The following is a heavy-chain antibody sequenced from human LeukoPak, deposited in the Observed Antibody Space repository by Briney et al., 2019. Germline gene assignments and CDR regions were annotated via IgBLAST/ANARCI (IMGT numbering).Heavy chain of an antibody. D-gene: IGHD1-26*01. J-gene: IGHJ4*02. CDR2: VNADGGNT. V-gene: IGHV3-23*01. CDR3: TKRVKYGGTWDHFAD. Sequence: PGGSLRLSCVASGFTFDNYRMSWVRQAPGKGLEWVSTVNADGGNTYYADSVKGRFTISRDNSKSTPILQMNSLRVEDTALYYCTKRVKYGGTWDHFADWGQGTLVTVSS. CDR1: GFTFDNYR.